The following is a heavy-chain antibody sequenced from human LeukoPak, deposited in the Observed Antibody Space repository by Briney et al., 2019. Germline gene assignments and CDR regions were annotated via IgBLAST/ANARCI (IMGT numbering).Heavy chain of an antibody. V-gene: IGHV3-48*01. CDR2: ISSSSSTI. CDR3: ARGRTTFYFDY. Sequence: GGSLRLSCAASGFTFSSYSMNWVRQAPGKGLEWVSYISSSSSTIYYADSVKGRFTISRDNAKNSLYLQMNSLRAEDTAVYYCARGRTTFYFDYWAQEPLVTVPS. CDR1: GFTFSSYS. D-gene: IGHD2/OR15-2a*01. J-gene: IGHJ4*02.